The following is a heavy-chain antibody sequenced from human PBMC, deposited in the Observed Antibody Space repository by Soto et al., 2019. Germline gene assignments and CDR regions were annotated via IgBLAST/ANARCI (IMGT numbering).Heavy chain of an antibody. V-gene: IGHV3-48*02. Sequence: GGSLRLSCAASGFTFRSYSMNWVRQAPEKGLEWVSYISSSNRTINYADSVKGRFIISRDNAKNSLYLQMHSLRDEDTAVYYCAREGWPLLQTGMDVWGQGTTVTVSS. CDR3: AREGWPLLQTGMDV. CDR1: GFTFRSYS. D-gene: IGHD2-15*01. J-gene: IGHJ6*02. CDR2: ISSSNRTI.